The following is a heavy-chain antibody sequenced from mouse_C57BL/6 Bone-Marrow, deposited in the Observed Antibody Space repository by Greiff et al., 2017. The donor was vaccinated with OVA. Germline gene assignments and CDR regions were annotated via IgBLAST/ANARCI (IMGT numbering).Heavy chain of an antibody. J-gene: IGHJ1*03. CDR2: INPYNGGT. CDR1: GYTFTDYY. Sequence: EVQLQQSGPELVKPGDSVKISCKASGYTFTDYYMNWVKQSHGKSLEWIGVINPYNGGTSYNQKFKGKATLTVDKSSSTAYMELNSLTSEDSAVYYCAIMITTRYFDVWGTGTTVTVSS. D-gene: IGHD2-4*01. V-gene: IGHV1-19*01. CDR3: AIMITTRYFDV.